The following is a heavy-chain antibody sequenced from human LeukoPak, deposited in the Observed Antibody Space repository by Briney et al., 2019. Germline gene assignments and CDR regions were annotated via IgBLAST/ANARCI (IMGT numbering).Heavy chain of an antibody. CDR3: AKDIAQGYTFGSIEQDY. V-gene: IGHV3-23*01. J-gene: IGHJ4*02. Sequence: GGSLRLSCAVYGLTFSIYAMSWVRQAPGKGLEWVSAISESGSGTYYADSVKGRFTISRDNSKDTLSLQMNSLRAEDTAVYYCAKDIAQGYTFGSIEQDYWGQGTLVTVSS. D-gene: IGHD5-18*01. CDR2: ISESGSGT. CDR1: GLTFSIYA.